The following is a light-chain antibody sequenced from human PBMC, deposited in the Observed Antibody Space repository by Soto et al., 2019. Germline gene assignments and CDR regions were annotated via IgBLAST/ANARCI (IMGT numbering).Light chain of an antibody. V-gene: IGLV2-11*01. CDR1: SSDVGSYNS. J-gene: IGLJ3*02. Sequence: QSALTQPRSVSGPPGQSVTISCTGSSSDVGSYNSVSWYQQHPGKAPKLMIYDVTRRPSGVPDRFSGSKSGNTASLTVSGLQTEDEADYYCCSFADNYTLVFGGGTKLTVL. CDR3: CSFADNYTLV. CDR2: DVT.